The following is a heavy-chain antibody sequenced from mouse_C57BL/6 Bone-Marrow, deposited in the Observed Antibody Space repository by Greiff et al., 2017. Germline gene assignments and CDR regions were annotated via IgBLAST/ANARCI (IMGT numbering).Heavy chain of an antibody. CDR1: GSTFTSYW. CDR3: AILYYYGSSQGYFDY. Sequence: QVQLQQPGAELVMPGASVKLSCKASGSTFTSYWMHWVKQRHGQGLGWIGEIDPSVSYTTYNQKFKGKSTLTVDKSSSTAYMQLSSLTSEDSAVYYCAILYYYGSSQGYFDYWGQGTTLTVSS. V-gene: IGHV1-69*01. J-gene: IGHJ2*01. CDR2: IDPSVSYT. D-gene: IGHD1-1*01.